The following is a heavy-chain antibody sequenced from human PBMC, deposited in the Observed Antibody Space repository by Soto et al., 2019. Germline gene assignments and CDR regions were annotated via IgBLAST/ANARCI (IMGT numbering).Heavy chain of an antibody. CDR2: IYHSGST. CDR3: ASFWAGYSSGWYAVEPHYFDY. Sequence: KASESLSLTCSVSGCSISSSNWWSWVSQPPGKGLEWIGEIYHSGSTNYNPSLKSRVTISVDKSKNQFSLKLSSVTAADTAVYYCASFWAGYSSGWYAVEPHYFDYWGQGTLVTVSS. CDR1: GCSISSSNW. J-gene: IGHJ4*02. V-gene: IGHV4-4*02. D-gene: IGHD6-19*01.